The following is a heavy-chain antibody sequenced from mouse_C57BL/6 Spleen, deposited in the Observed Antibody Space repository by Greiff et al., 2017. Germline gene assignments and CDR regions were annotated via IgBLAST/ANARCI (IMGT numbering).Heavy chain of an antibody. J-gene: IGHJ1*03. D-gene: IGHD1-1*01. CDR2: IYPGNSDT. CDR1: GYTFTSYW. Sequence: VQLQQSGTVLARPGASVKMSCKTSGYTFTSYWMHWVKQRPGQGLEWIGAIYPGNSDTSYNQKFKGKAKLTAVTSASTAYMELSSLTNEDSAVYYWTRKGHYDGSSYVEYWYFDVWGTGTTVTVSS. CDR3: TRKGHYDGSSYVEYWYFDV. V-gene: IGHV1-5*01.